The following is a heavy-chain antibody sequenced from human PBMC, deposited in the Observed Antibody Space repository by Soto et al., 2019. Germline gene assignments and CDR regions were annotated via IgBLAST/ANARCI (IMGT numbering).Heavy chain of an antibody. CDR2: IMPVFATP. V-gene: IGHV1-69*12. D-gene: IGHD3-3*02. J-gene: IGHJ6*02. Sequence: QVQLMQSGAEVKKPGSSVKVSCKASGGTFSTSAISWVRQAPGEGLEWVGGIMPVFATPDYAQKFQGRVTISADESTTTAYLELTSLTIDDTAVYYCARDKDRQQLGGNYYYILDVWGQGTAITVSS. CDR3: ARDKDRQQLGGNYYYILDV. CDR1: GGTFSTSA.